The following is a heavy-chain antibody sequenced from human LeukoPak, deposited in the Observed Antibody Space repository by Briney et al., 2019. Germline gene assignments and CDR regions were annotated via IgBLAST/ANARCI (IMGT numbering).Heavy chain of an antibody. CDR1: GFTFSSYW. Sequence: GGSLRLSCAASGFTFSSYWMSWVRQAPGEGLEWVANIKQDGSEKYYVDSVKGRFTISRDNAKNSLHLQMNSLRAEDTAVYYCAELGITMIGGVWGKGPTVTISS. V-gene: IGHV3-7*01. CDR2: IKQDGSEK. D-gene: IGHD3-10*02. CDR3: AELGITMIGGV. J-gene: IGHJ6*01.